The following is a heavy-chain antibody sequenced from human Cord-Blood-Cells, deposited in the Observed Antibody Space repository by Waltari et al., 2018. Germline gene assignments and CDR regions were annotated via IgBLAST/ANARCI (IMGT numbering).Heavy chain of an antibody. J-gene: IGHJ4*02. CDR1: GFTFSSDA. Sequence: EVQLLESGGGLVQPGGSLRLSCAASGFTFSSDAMSWVRQAPGKGLEWVSAISGSGGSTYYADSVKGRFTISRDNSKTTLYLQMNSLRAEDTAVYYCAKDPTGEPYFDYWGQGTLVTVSS. CDR2: ISGSGGST. V-gene: IGHV3-23*01. CDR3: AKDPTGEPYFDY. D-gene: IGHD7-27*01.